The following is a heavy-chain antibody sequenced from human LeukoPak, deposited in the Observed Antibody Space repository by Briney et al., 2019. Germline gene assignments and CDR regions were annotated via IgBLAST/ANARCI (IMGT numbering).Heavy chain of an antibody. CDR2: ISYDGTKK. Sequence: GGSLRLSCAASGFTFSTNAMHWVRQAPGKGLEWVAIISYDGTKKYYADSVKGRFTISRDNSKNTLYLQMNSLRAEDTAVYYCARDIDYWGQGTLVTVSS. V-gene: IGHV3-30*04. CDR1: GFTFSTNA. J-gene: IGHJ4*02. CDR3: ARDIDY.